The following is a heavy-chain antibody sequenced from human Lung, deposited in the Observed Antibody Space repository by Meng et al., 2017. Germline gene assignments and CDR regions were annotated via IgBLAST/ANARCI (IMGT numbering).Heavy chain of an antibody. CDR1: GGSFSDYY. D-gene: IGHD4-11*01. CDR2: INHSGST. Sequence: QVRHQRGGAGLLKPSETLSLPCVVSGGSFSDYYWSWIRQPPGKGVEWIGEINHSGSTNYNPSLESRATISVDTSQNNLSLKLSSVTAADSAVHYCARGPTTMAHDFDYWGQGTLVTVSS. J-gene: IGHJ4*02. V-gene: IGHV4-34*01. CDR3: ARGPTTMAHDFDY.